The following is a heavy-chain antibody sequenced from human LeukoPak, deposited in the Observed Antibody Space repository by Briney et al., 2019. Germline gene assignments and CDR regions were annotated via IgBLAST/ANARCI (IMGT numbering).Heavy chain of an antibody. D-gene: IGHD6-19*01. CDR2: IYNSGST. Sequence: SETLSLTCTVSGGSISNYYWSWIRQPAGKGLEWIGRIYNSGSTNYNPSLKSRVTISVDTSKNQFSLKLSSVTAADTAVYYCARVTVAGTVRYYYYMDVWGKGTTVTISS. J-gene: IGHJ6*03. V-gene: IGHV4-4*07. CDR1: GGSISNYY. CDR3: ARVTVAGTVRYYYYMDV.